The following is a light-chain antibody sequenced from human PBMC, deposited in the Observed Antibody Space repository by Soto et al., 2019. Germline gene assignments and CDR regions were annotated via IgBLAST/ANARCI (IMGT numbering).Light chain of an antibody. V-gene: IGKV1-8*01. CDR1: QGISNW. CDR2: GAS. Sequence: AIRMTQSPSPLSASTGDRVTITCRASQGISNWLAWYQQRPGKAPKLLVYGASTLQSGVPSRFSGSGSGTDFTLTISGLQSEDFATYYCQHYKNYPWTFGQGTRLEIK. CDR3: QHYKNYPWT. J-gene: IGKJ5*01.